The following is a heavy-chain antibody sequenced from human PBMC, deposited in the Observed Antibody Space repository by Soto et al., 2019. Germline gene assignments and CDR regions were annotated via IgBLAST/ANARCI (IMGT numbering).Heavy chain of an antibody. CDR1: GYTFSNYG. CDR3: ARLVPGAEAWFDP. V-gene: IGHV1-18*01. D-gene: IGHD2-2*01. CDR2: ISLYSDGT. Sequence: ASVKVSCKTSGYTFSNYGITWVRQAPGQPLEWLGWISLYSDGTNYAQKFQGRVSMTTDTSTTTAYMELRSLRSDDTAVYYCARLVPGAEAWFDPGAREPWSPSPQ. J-gene: IGHJ5*02.